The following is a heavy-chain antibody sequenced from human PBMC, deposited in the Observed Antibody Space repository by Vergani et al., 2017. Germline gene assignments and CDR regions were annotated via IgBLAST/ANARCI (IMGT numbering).Heavy chain of an antibody. CDR3: ARESGSYPKRSYYFDY. Sequence: QVQLVQSGAEVQKPGASVKVSCKASGYTFTGYYMHWVRQAPGQGLEWMGWINPNSGGTNYAQKFQGRVTMTRDTSISTAYMELSRLRSDDTAVYYCARESGSYPKRSYYFDYWGQGTLVTVSS. CDR1: GYTFTGYY. CDR2: INPNSGGT. J-gene: IGHJ4*02. V-gene: IGHV1-2*02. D-gene: IGHD1-26*01.